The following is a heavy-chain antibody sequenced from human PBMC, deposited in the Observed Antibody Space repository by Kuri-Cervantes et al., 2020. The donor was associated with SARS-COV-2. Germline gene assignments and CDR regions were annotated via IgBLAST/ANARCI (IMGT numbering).Heavy chain of an antibody. D-gene: IGHD3-22*01. CDR1: GGSISSYY. CDR2: IYTSGST. V-gene: IGHV4-4*07. J-gene: IGHJ4*02. Sequence: SETLSLTCTVSGGSISSYYWSWIRQPAGKRLEWIGRIYTSGSTNYNPSLKSRVTMSVDTSENQFSLKLSSVTAADTAVYYCARLVDDSSGYFEHFFDYWGQGTLVTVSS. CDR3: ARLVDDSSGYFEHFFDY.